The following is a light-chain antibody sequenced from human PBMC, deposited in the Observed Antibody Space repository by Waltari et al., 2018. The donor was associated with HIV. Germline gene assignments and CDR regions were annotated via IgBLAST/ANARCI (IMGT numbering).Light chain of an antibody. CDR2: TNN. Sequence: QSVLTQPPSVSGAPGQRVTLSCPGSNSNIGAGYDVHWFQQLPGTAPNLLIYTNNKRPSGVPDRSAASKSGASASLAIAGLQVEDEADYYCQSYDSGLSGVIFGGGTKLTVL. CDR3: QSYDSGLSGVI. J-gene: IGLJ2*01. CDR1: NSNIGAGYD. V-gene: IGLV1-40*01.